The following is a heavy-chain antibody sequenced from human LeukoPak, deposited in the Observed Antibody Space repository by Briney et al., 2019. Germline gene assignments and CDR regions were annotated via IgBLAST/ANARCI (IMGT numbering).Heavy chain of an antibody. Sequence: SVKVSCKASGGTFSSYAISWVRQAPGQGLEWMGRIIPTLGIANYAQKFQGRVTITADKSTSTAYMELSSLRSEDTAVYYCARDRGVGAARYFDYWGQGTLVTVSS. D-gene: IGHD6-6*01. CDR2: IIPTLGIA. CDR1: GGTFSSYA. J-gene: IGHJ4*02. V-gene: IGHV1-69*04. CDR3: ARDRGVGAARYFDY.